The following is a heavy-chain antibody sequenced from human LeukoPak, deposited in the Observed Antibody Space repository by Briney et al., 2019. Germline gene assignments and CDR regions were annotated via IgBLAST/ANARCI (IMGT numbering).Heavy chain of an antibody. CDR1: GFTFSDYY. V-gene: IGHV3-11*01. D-gene: IGHD1-20*01. CDR3: ARVLGWDNWNDGAAFDI. CDR2: ISSSGSII. Sequence: GGSLRLSCAASGFTFSDYYMTWIRQAPGKGLEWVSYISSSGSIIYYADSVKGRFTISRDNAKNSLYLQMNSLRAEDTAVYYCARVLGWDNWNDGAAFDIWGQGTMVTVSS. J-gene: IGHJ3*02.